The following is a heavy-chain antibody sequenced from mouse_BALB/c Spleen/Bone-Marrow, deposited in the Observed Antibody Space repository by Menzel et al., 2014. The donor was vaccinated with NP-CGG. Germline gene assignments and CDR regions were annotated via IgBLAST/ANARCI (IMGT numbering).Heavy chain of an antibody. CDR3: AGNYWYFDV. Sequence: DVHLVESGPGLVKPSQSLSLTCTVTGYSITSDYAWNWIRQFPGNKLEWMGYISYSGSTSYNPSLKSRISITRDTSKNQFFLQLNSVTTEDTATYYCAGNYWYFDVWGAGTTVTVSS. CDR1: GYSITSDYA. CDR2: ISYSGST. D-gene: IGHD2-1*01. V-gene: IGHV3-2*02. J-gene: IGHJ1*01.